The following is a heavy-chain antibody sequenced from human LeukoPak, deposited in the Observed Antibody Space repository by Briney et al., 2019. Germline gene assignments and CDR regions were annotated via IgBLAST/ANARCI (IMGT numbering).Heavy chain of an antibody. CDR3: VREGYTHGHSLYYFDY. CDR1: GFTFNGYS. J-gene: IGHJ4*02. Sequence: GGSLRLSCAASGFTFNGYSMNWVRQAPGKGLEWVSSINRESTYIHDADSVKGRFAISRDNAKNLLYLQMSSLRVEDTAVYYCVREGYTHGHSLYYFDYWGQGALVIVSS. CDR2: INRESTYI. V-gene: IGHV3-21*01. D-gene: IGHD1-1*01.